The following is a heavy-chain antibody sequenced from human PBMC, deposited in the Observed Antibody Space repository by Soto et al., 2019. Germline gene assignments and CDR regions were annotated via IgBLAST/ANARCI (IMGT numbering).Heavy chain of an antibody. CDR1: GGTFSSYT. CDR3: ARDTGAKAAAGHMDVDAFDI. Sequence: QVQLVQSGAEVKKPGSSVKVSCKASGGTFSSYTISWVRQAPGQGLEWMGRIIPILGIANYAQKFQGRVTITADKSTSTAYMELSSLRSEDTAVYYCARDTGAKAAAGHMDVDAFDIWGQGTMVTVSS. D-gene: IGHD6-13*01. V-gene: IGHV1-69*08. CDR2: IIPILGIA. J-gene: IGHJ3*02.